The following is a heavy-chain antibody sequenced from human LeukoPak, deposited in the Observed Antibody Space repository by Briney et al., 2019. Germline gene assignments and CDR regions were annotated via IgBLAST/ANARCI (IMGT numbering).Heavy chain of an antibody. CDR2: IYTSGST. CDR3: VRRVRYFGQNDY. CDR1: GGSISSYY. J-gene: IGHJ4*02. V-gene: IGHV4-4*09. Sequence: PSETLSLTCTVSGGSISSYYWSWIRQPPGKGLEWIGYIYTSGSTNYNPSLKSRVTISVDTSKNQFSLKLSSVTAADSAVYYCVRRVRYFGQNDYWGQGTLVTVSS. D-gene: IGHD3-9*01.